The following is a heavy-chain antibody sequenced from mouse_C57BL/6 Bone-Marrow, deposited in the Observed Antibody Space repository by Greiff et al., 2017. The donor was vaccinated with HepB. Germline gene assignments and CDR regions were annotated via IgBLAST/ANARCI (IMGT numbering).Heavy chain of an antibody. CDR3: AKIYYDYDGYYFDY. CDR1: DSEVFPIAY. J-gene: IGHJ2*01. Sequence: VKLQESGSELRSPGSSVKLSCKDFDSEVFPIAYMSWVRQKPGHGFEWIGGILPSIGRTIYGEKFEDKATLDADTLSNTAYLELNSLTSEDSAIYYCAKIYYDYDGYYFDYWGQGTTLTVSS. V-gene: IGHV15-2*01. D-gene: IGHD2-4*01. CDR2: ILPSIGRT.